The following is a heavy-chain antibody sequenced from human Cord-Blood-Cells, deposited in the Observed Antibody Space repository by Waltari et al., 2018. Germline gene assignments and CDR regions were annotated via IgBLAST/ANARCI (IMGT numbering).Heavy chain of an antibody. CDR1: GFTFSSYW. J-gene: IGHJ4*02. D-gene: IGHD5-12*01. V-gene: IGHV3-7*01. CDR3: VREILPWNYFDY. CDR2: IKQDGSEK. Sequence: EVQLVESGGGLVQPGGSLRLSCAASGFTFSSYWMSWVRQAPGKGLEWVANIKQDGSEKYYCDGVKGRFTITRDNAKNSVSLQMNSVRAGDRAVYYCVREILPWNYFDYWGQGTLVTVSS.